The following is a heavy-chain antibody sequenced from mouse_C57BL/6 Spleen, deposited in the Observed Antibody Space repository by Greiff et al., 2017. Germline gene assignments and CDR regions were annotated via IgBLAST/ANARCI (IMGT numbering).Heavy chain of an antibody. D-gene: IGHD1-1*01. J-gene: IGHJ2*01. CDR1: GYTFTSYW. V-gene: IGHV1-53*01. CDR3: ARGDYYGSVLCY. CDR2: INPSNGGT. Sequence: QVQLPQPGTELVKPGASVKLSCKASGYTFTSYWMHWVKQRPEQGLEWIGNINPSNGGTNYNEKFKSKATLTVDKSSSTAYMQLSSLTSEDSAVYYCARGDYYGSVLCYWGQGTTLTVSS.